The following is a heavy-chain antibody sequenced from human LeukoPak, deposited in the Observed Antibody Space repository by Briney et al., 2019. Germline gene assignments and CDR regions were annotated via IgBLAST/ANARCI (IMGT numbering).Heavy chain of an antibody. CDR2: IYYTVRT. D-gene: IGHD1-1*01. CDR3: AQSLGSGNWIGNWFDP. V-gene: IGHV4-39*01. CDR1: GGSISSSSHS. J-gene: IGHJ5*02. Sequence: AETLSLTCTVSGGSISSSSHSWGWMPQPPGKGLEWTGTIYYTVRTDYNPSLESRLTISVDTTKNQFSLKLTSVTAAETAIYYCAQSLGSGNWIGNWFDPWGQGTLVTVSS.